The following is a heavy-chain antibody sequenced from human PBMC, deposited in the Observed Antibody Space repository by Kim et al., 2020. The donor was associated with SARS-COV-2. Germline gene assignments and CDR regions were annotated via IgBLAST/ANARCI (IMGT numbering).Heavy chain of an antibody. J-gene: IGHJ6*02. CDR1: GGSISSYY. Sequence: SETLSLTCTVSGGSISSYYWSWIRQPGGRGVVWGGWGYYSGSTHYNPSLKSRVTISVDTSKNQFSLKLSSVTAADTAVYYCARGVTYYYYYGMDVWGQGTTVTVSS. V-gene: IGHV4-59*01. CDR3: ARGVTYYYYYGMDV. CDR2: GYYSGST.